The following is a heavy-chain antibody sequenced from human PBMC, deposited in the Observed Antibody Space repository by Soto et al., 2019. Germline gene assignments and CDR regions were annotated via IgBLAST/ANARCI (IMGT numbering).Heavy chain of an antibody. J-gene: IGHJ6*02. D-gene: IGHD3-3*01. V-gene: IGHV3-30-3*01. CDR2: MSYDGSNE. CDR1: GFTLSPYA. Sequence: QVQLVESGGGVVQPGRSLRLSCVASGFTLSPYAMHWVRQAPGKGLQWVAVMSYDGSNEHYADSVKGRFTISRDNSKNTLYLQLDSLRADATALYYCARDRTYYDPRSMGGYYGMDVWGLGTTVTVSS. CDR3: ARDRTYYDPRSMGGYYGMDV.